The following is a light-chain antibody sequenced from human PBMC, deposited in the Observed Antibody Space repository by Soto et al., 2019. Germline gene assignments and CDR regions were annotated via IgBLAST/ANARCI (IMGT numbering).Light chain of an antibody. CDR1: QSINTD. CDR3: QESYSYSLT. Sequence: DIQLTQSPSSLSASVGDRVTITCRASQSINTDLNWYQQKPGKAPKLLIYAESSLQSGVQSRFSGSGSGKDFTLTIGSLQPEDFATYDCQESYSYSLTVGPETKVDI. CDR2: AES. V-gene: IGKV1-39*01. J-gene: IGKJ3*01.